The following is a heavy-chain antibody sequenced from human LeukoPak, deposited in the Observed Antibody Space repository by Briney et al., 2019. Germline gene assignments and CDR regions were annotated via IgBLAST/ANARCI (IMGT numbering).Heavy chain of an antibody. V-gene: IGHV1-18*01. D-gene: IGHD3-10*01. CDR3: AREKMVRGVIANDAFDI. CDR1: GYTFTSYG. J-gene: IGHJ3*02. CDR2: ISAYNGNT. Sequence: ASVKVSCKASGYTFTSYGISWVRQAPGQGLEWMGWISAYNGNTNYAQKLQGRVTMTTDTSTGTAYMELRSLRSDDTAVYYCAREKMVRGVIANDAFDIWGQGTMVTVSS.